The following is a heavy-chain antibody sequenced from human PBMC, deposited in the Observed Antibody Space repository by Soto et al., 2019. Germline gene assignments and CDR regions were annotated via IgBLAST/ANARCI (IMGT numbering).Heavy chain of an antibody. J-gene: IGHJ6*02. V-gene: IGHV3-30*18. CDR2: ISYDGSNK. Sequence: GGSLRLSCAASGFTFSSYGMHWVRQAPGKGLEWVAVISYDGSNKYYADSVKGRFTISRNNSKDTSYLQMNSLRAEDTAVYYCAKGSPITIFGVVIPPYYYYGMDVWGQGTTVTVSS. CDR3: AKGSPITIFGVVIPPYYYYGMDV. CDR1: GFTFSSYG. D-gene: IGHD3-3*01.